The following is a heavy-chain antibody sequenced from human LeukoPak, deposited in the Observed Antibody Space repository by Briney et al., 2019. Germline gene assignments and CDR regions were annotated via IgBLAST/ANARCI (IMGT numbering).Heavy chain of an antibody. J-gene: IGHJ3*02. Sequence: GGSLRLSCTVFGFTFRVYAVSWVRQAPGKGLECIGFIRSKVYGGTTEYAASVKGRFTISRDDSKSIAYLQMNSLKTEDTAVYYCTRDPYYFDSSGYYHHAFDIWGQGTMVAVSS. CDR1: GFTFRVYA. CDR3: TRDPYYFDSSGYYHHAFDI. CDR2: IRSKVYGGTT. D-gene: IGHD3-22*01. V-gene: IGHV3-49*04.